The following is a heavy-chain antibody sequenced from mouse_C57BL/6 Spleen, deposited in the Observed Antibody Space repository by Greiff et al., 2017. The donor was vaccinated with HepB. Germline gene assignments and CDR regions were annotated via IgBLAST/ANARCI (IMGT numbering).Heavy chain of an antibody. CDR3: ARGGTTVNYFDY. J-gene: IGHJ2*01. CDR2: IYPGDGDT. Sequence: VKLQQSGAELVKPGASVKISCKASGYAFSSYWMNWVKQRPGKGLEWIGQIYPGDGDTNYNGKFKGKATLTADKSSSTAYMQLSSLTSEDSAVYFCARGGTTVNYFDYWGQGTTLTVSS. D-gene: IGHD1-1*01. V-gene: IGHV1-80*01. CDR1: GYAFSSYW.